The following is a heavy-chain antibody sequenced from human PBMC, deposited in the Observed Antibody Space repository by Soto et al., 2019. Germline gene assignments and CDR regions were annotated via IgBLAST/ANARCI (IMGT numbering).Heavy chain of an antibody. V-gene: IGHV4-34*01. CDR3: ARTPGVRGVITTSYYYYGMDV. CDR1: GGSFSRSY. D-gene: IGHD3-10*01. Sequence: SETLSLTCAVYGGSFSRSYWSWIRQPPGKGLEWIGEVNHSGSTNYNPSLKSRVTISVDTSKNQFSLKLSSVTAADTAVYYCARTPGVRGVITTSYYYYGMDVWGQGTTVTVSS. CDR2: VNHSGST. J-gene: IGHJ6*02.